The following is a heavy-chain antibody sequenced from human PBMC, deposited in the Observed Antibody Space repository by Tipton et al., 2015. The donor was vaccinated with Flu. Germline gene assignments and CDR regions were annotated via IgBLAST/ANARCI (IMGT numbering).Heavy chain of an antibody. V-gene: IGHV4-38-2*01. Sequence: LRLSCAVSGYSISSGYYWAWIRQPPGKGLGWIGSFYYGRTSYHNPSLKSRVTISVDTSKNQFSLKLTSVTAADTAVYFCARQSTLWYFDFWGRGTLLTVSS. D-gene: IGHD5/OR15-5a*01. J-gene: IGHJ2*01. CDR3: ARQSTLWYFDF. CDR2: FYYGRTS. CDR1: GYSISSGYY.